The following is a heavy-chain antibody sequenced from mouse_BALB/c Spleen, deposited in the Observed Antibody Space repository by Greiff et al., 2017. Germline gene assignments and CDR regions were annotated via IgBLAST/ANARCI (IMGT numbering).Heavy chain of an antibody. CDR2: IRLKSNNYAT. CDR1: GFTFSNYW. V-gene: IGHV6-6*02. Sequence: EVKLQESGGGLVQPGGSMKLSCVASGFTFSNYWMNWVRQSPEKGLEWVAEIRLKSNNYATHYAESVKGRFTISRDDSKSSVYLQMNNLRAEDTGIYYCTRRTYYYAMDYWGQGTSVTVSS. J-gene: IGHJ4*01. CDR3: TRRTYYYAMDY.